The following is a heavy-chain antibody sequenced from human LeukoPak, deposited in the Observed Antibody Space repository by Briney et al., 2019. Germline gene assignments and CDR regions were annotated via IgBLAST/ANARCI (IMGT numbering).Heavy chain of an antibody. V-gene: IGHV1-69*05. CDR3: ARGRIVCGSGSSFHYYYYMDV. CDR1: GGTFSSYA. J-gene: IGHJ6*03. Sequence: SVKVSCKASGGTFSSYAISWVRQAPGQGLEWMGGIIPIFGTANYAQKFQGRVTITTDESTSTAYMELSSLRSEDTAVYYCARGRIVCGSGSSFHYYYYMDVWGKGTTVTVFS. CDR2: IIPIFGTA. D-gene: IGHD3-10*01.